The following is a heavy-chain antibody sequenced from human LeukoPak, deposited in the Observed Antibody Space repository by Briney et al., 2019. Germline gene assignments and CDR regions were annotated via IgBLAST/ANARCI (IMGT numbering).Heavy chain of an antibody. CDR1: GFSFSDYA. Sequence: GGSLRLSCLVSGFSFSDYAMSWVRRAPGKGLEWVSAITGSGQTKYHTDSVKGRFTMSRDNSKNTLYLQMNSLRDEDTAEYFCAKESLVVIESYFDNWGQGTLVLVSS. CDR3: AKESLVVIESYFDN. D-gene: IGHD3-22*01. CDR2: ITGSGQTK. V-gene: IGHV3-23*01. J-gene: IGHJ4*02.